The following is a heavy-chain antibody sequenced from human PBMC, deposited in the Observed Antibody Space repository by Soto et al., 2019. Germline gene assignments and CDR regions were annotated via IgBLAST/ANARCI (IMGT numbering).Heavy chain of an antibody. CDR3: ARDLAAGDY. D-gene: IGHD6-13*01. Sequence: QVQLVQSGAEVKKPGASVKLSCKASGYTFSNYYIHWVRQAPGQGLEWMGIFNPTSGSTNYAQKFPGRVTLTMDTSTRTVYMELSSLRFDDTAVYYCARDLAAGDYWGQGTLVTVSS. V-gene: IGHV1-46*01. CDR1: GYTFSNYY. CDR2: FNPTSGST. J-gene: IGHJ4*02.